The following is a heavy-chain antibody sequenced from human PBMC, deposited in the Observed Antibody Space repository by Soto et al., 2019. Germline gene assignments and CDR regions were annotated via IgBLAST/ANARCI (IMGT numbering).Heavy chain of an antibody. CDR3: GRDSAAYATGMDV. V-gene: IGHV4-59*01. Sequence: SQTLCLTCTVSGGSISSYYWSWIRQPPGKGLEWIGYIYYSGSTNYNPSLKSRVTISVDTSKNQFSLKLSSVPAADTAVYYCGRDSAAYATGMDVCCQGRSVT. CDR2: IYYSGST. CDR1: GGSISSYY. J-gene: IGHJ6*02. D-gene: IGHD5-12*01.